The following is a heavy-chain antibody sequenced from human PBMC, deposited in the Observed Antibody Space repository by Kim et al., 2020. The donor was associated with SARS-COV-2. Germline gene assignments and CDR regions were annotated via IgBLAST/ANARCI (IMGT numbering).Heavy chain of an antibody. CDR3: ARSGEGRELLHPESVYYYGMDV. J-gene: IGHJ6*02. CDR2: IYYSGST. CDR1: GGSISSYY. Sequence: SETLSLTCTVSGGSISSYYWSWIRQPPGKGLEWIGYIYYSGSTNYNPSLKSRVTISVDTSKNQFSLKLSSVTAADTAVYYCARSGEGRELLHPESVYYYGMDVWGQGTTVTVSS. D-gene: IGHD1-26*01. V-gene: IGHV4-59*01.